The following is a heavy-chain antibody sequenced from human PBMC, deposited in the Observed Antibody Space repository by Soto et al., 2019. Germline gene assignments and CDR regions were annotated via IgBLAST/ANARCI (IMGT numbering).Heavy chain of an antibody. CDR1: GGSISSFY. CDR2: IYHSGSA. V-gene: IGHV4-59*01. D-gene: IGHD6-25*01. J-gene: IGHJ4*02. CDR3: ARDRSAGGLDS. Sequence: SETLSLTCTLSGGSISSFYWSWIRQPPGKGLEWIGHIYHSGSANYNPSLKSRVTLSVDTSQNQFSLKLSSVTAADTAVYFCARDRSAGGLDSWGQGTLVTVSS.